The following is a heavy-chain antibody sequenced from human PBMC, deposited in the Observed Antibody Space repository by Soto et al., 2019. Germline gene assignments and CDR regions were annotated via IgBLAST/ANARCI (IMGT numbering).Heavy chain of an antibody. D-gene: IGHD5-18*01. V-gene: IGHV5-51*01. CDR1: GYSFTSYW. J-gene: IGHJ6*02. Sequence: GESLKISCKGSGYSFTSYWIGWVRQMPGKGLEWMGIIYPSDSYTNYSPSFLGHVTISADKSISTAYLQWSSLKASDTAMYYWARRQLGRDYYYSVLAVWGQGTTVTVSS. CDR2: IYPSDSYT. CDR3: ARRQLGRDYYYSVLAV.